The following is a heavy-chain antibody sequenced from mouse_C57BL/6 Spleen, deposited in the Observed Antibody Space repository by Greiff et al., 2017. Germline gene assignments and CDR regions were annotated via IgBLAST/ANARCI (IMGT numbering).Heavy chain of an antibody. Sequence: VQLQESGAELVRPGASVTLSCKASGYTFTDYEMHWVKQTPVHGLEWIGAIDPETGGTAYNQKFKGKAILTADKSSSTAYMELRSLTSEDSAVYYCTKRGGYYVYFDVWGTGTTGTVSA. V-gene: IGHV1-15*01. J-gene: IGHJ1*03. D-gene: IGHD2-3*01. CDR3: TKRGGYYVYFDV. CDR2: IDPETGGT. CDR1: GYTFTDYE.